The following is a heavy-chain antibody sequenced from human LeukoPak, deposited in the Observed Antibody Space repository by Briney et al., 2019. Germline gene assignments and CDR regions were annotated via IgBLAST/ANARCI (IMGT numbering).Heavy chain of an antibody. CDR3: ARDWTLQY. CDR1: GFTFNNYA. CDR2: ISGGGSST. V-gene: IGHV3-23*01. Sequence: GGSLRLSCAASGFTFNNYAMSWVRQAPGKGLEWVSVISGGGSSTSYADSVKGRFTISRDNSKNTVFLQMNSLRADDTAVYFCARDWTLQYWGQGTLVTVSS. J-gene: IGHJ4*02. D-gene: IGHD1-1*01.